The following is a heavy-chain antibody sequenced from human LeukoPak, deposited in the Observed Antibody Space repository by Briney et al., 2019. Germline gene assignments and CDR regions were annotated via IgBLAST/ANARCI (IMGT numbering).Heavy chain of an antibody. CDR3: ARFARGETSGYYVDY. Sequence: GRSLRLSCAASGFTFSSYGMHWVRQAPGKGLEWVAVIWYDGSNKYYADSVKGRFTISRDNSKNTVYLQMNSLRAEDTAVYYCARFARGETSGYYVDYWGQGTLVTVSS. D-gene: IGHD3-22*01. CDR1: GFTFSSYG. J-gene: IGHJ4*02. V-gene: IGHV3-33*01. CDR2: IWYDGSNK.